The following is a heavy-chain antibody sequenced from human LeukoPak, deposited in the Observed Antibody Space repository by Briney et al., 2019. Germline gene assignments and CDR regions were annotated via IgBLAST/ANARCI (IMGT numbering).Heavy chain of an antibody. CDR2: ISYDGSYK. D-gene: IGHD3-10*01. J-gene: IGHJ4*02. V-gene: IGHV3-30*04. CDR3: ARAPITMVRGVMTYYFDY. Sequence: GRSLRLSCAASGFTFSNYAMHWVRQAPGKGLEWVAVISYDGSYKDYADSVKGRFTISRDNAKNSLYLQMNSLRAEDTAVYYCARAPITMVRGVMTYYFDYWGQGTLVTVSS. CDR1: GFTFSNYA.